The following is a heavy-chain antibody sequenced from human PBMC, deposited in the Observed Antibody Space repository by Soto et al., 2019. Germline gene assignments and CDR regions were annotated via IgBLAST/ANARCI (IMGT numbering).Heavy chain of an antibody. D-gene: IGHD1-7*01. CDR3: ARLWEDWNYSRVDWFDP. CDR1: GGSISSSSYY. J-gene: IGHJ5*02. CDR2: IYYSGST. V-gene: IGHV4-39*01. Sequence: SETLSLTCTVSGGSISSSSYYWGWIRQPPGKGLEWIGSIYYSGSTYYNPSLKSRVTISVDTSKNQFSLKLSSVTAADTAVYYCARLWEDWNYSRVDWFDPWGQGTLVTVSS.